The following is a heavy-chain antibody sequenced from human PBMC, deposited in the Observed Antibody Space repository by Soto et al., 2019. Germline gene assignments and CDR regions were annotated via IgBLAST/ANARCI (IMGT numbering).Heavy chain of an antibody. Sequence: GGSLRLSCVGSGFTFSNYSINWVRQAPGKGLEWVSSISSRSDIYYADSVKGRFTISRDNAKNSVSLQMNSLRAEDTAVYYCAREYTARTLAYGLDVWGQGTTVTVSS. CDR1: GFTFSNYS. D-gene: IGHD2-2*02. V-gene: IGHV3-21*01. CDR2: ISSRSDI. J-gene: IGHJ6*02. CDR3: AREYTARTLAYGLDV.